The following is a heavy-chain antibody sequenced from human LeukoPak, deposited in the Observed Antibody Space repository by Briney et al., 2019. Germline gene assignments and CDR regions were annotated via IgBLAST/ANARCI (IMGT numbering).Heavy chain of an antibody. Sequence: SETLSLTCGVSGASVSSHFWSWIRQPPGMGLEWIGYISNRGSTGYNPSLRSRVTISVDAPKNEVSLNVRSVSAADTAVYYCAKGVSGTYYAFDVWGQGRTV. V-gene: IGHV4-59*02. D-gene: IGHD1-26*01. CDR1: GASVSSHF. CDR2: ISNRGST. J-gene: IGHJ3*01. CDR3: AKGVSGTYYAFDV.